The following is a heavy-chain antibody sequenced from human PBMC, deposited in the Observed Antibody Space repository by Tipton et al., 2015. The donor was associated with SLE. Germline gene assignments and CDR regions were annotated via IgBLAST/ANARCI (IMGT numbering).Heavy chain of an antibody. V-gene: IGHV3-21*01. CDR3: ARDDGYYYGMDV. J-gene: IGHJ6*02. Sequence: GSLRLSCAASGFTFSSYAMSWVRQAPGKGLEWVSSISSSSSYIYYADSVKGRFTISRDNAKNSLYLQMNSLRAEDTAVYYCARDDGYYYGMDVWGQGTTVTVSS. CDR2: ISSSSSYI. CDR1: GFTFSSYA.